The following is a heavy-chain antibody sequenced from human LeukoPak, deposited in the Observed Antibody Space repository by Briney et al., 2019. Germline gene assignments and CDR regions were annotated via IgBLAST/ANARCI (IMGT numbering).Heavy chain of an antibody. D-gene: IGHD2-8*02. Sequence: PGGSLRLSCAASGFTFSTFAMIWVRQPPGKGLEWVSRIFPSGGEIHYADSVRGRFTISRDNSKSTLSLQMNSLRAEDTAIYYCATCRQVLLPFESWGQGTLVTVSS. V-gene: IGHV3-23*01. J-gene: IGHJ4*02. CDR3: ATCRQVLLPFES. CDR2: IFPSGGEI. CDR1: GFTFSTFA.